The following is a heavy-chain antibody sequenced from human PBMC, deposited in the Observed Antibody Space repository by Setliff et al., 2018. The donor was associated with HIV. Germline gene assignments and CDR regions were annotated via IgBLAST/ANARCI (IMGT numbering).Heavy chain of an antibody. V-gene: IGHV4-39*02. J-gene: IGHJ4*02. CDR3: AREDSSYHYFDS. CDR2: IYYSGST. Sequence: SETLSLTCTVSGGSISSGDYYWSWIRQPPGKGLEWIGSIYYSGSTYYNPSPKSRVTISVDTSKNQFSLKLRSVTAADTAVYWCAREDSSYHYFDSWGQGMLVTVSS. CDR1: GGSISSGDYY. D-gene: IGHD3-22*01.